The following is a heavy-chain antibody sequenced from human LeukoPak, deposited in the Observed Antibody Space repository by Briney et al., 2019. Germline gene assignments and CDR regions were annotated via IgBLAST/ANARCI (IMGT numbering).Heavy chain of an antibody. Sequence: GGSLRLSCAASGFTFSSYAMTWVRQAPGKGLEWVSAISGNGGTTYYADSVKGRFTISRDNSKNTLYLQMNSLRAEDTAVYYCAKVLRWPSSFDYWGQGTLVTVSS. CDR3: AKVLRWPSSFDY. CDR2: ISGNGGTT. J-gene: IGHJ4*02. CDR1: GFTFSSYA. D-gene: IGHD4-23*01. V-gene: IGHV3-23*01.